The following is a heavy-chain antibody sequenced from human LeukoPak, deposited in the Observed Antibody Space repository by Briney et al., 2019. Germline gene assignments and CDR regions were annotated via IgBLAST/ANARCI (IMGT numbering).Heavy chain of an antibody. CDR2: ISGSGSST. CDR3: AKGNSARSGSYYGDY. CDR1: GFTFSNAW. V-gene: IGHV3-23*01. J-gene: IGHJ4*02. D-gene: IGHD1-26*01. Sequence: GGSLRPSCAASGFTFSNAWMSWVRQAPGRGLEWVSSISGSGSSTYYADSVKGRFTISRDNSKNTLYLQMDSLRIEDTAEYYCAKGNSARSGSYYGDYWGQGTLVTVSS.